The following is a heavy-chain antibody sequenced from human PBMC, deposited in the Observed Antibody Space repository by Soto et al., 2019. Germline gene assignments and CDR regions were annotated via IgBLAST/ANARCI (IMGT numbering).Heavy chain of an antibody. CDR3: ARELYCSSTSCYNWFDP. Sequence: SVKVSCKASGGTFSSYAISWVRQAPGQGLEWMGGIIPIFGTANYAQKFQGRVTITADESTSTAYMELSSLRSEDTAVYYCARELYCSSTSCYNWFDPWGQGTLVSVSS. CDR1: GGTFSSYA. CDR2: IIPIFGTA. D-gene: IGHD2-2*01. V-gene: IGHV1-69*13. J-gene: IGHJ5*02.